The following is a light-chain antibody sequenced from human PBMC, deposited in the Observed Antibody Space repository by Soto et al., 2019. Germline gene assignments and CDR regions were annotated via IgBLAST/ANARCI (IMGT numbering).Light chain of an antibody. J-gene: IGLJ1*01. CDR1: SSDVGGHNY. Sequence: QSALTQPASVSGSPGQSITFSCTGTSSDVGGHNYVSWYQQHPGKAPKLMIYEVSDRPSGVSNRFSGSKSGNTDSLTISGIKAEDEADYYCSSYTSTSTPYVFGTATKLTVL. CDR3: SSYTSTSTPYV. V-gene: IGLV2-14*01. CDR2: EVS.